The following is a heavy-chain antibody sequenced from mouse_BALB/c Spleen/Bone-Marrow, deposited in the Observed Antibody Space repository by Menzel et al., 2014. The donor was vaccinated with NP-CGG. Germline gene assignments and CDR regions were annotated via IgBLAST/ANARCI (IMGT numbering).Heavy chain of an antibody. V-gene: IGHV5-4*02. Sequence: EVHLVESGGGLVKPGGSLKLSCAASGFTFSDYYMYWVRQTPEKRLEWVATISDGGSSTYYPDSVKGRFTISRDNAKNNLYLQMSSLKSEDTAMYYCARIYYDYDGGVYYYAMDYWGQGTSVTVSS. CDR1: GFTFSDYY. CDR3: ARIYYDYDGGVYYYAMDY. CDR2: ISDGGSST. D-gene: IGHD2-4*01. J-gene: IGHJ4*01.